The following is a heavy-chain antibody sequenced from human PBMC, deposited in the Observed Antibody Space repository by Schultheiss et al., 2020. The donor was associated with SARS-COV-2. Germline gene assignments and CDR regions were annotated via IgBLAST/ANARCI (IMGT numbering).Heavy chain of an antibody. CDR3: ARGYHLADAFDI. Sequence: GGSLRLSCAASGFTFSSYAMHWVRQAPGKGLVWVSRINSDGSSTSYADSVKGRFTISRDNAKNTLYLQMNSLRAEDTAVYYCARGYHLADAFDIWGQGTMVTVSS. J-gene: IGHJ3*02. V-gene: IGHV3-74*01. CDR1: GFTFSSYA. D-gene: IGHD3-16*02. CDR2: INSDGSST.